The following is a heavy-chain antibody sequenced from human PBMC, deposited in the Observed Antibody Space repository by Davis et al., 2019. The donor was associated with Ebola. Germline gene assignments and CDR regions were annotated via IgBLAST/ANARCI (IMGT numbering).Heavy chain of an antibody. V-gene: IGHV3-33*01. CDR3: ATTPQDSSGQNKPFDY. D-gene: IGHD6-19*01. J-gene: IGHJ4*02. Sequence: GESLKISCAASGFTLSGYDMNWVRQAPGKGLQWVAVICDDGSTKYYADSVKGRFTISRDNSKNTLYLQMNSLRAEDTAVYDCATTPQDSSGQNKPFDYWGQGTLVTVSS. CDR1: GFTLSGYD. CDR2: ICDDGSTK.